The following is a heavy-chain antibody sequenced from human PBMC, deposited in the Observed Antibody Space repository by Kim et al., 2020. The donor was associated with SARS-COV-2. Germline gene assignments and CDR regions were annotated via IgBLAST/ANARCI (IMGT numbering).Heavy chain of an antibody. CDR3: AKGGGYNLGEDAFDI. CDR2: ISWNSGSI. D-gene: IGHD5-12*01. CDR1: GFTFDDYA. J-gene: IGHJ3*02. Sequence: GGSLRLSCAASGFTFDDYAMHWVRQAPGKGLEWVSGISWNSGSIGYADSVKGRFTISRDNAKNSLYLQMNSLRAEDTALYYCAKGGGYNLGEDAFDIWGQGTMVTVSS. V-gene: IGHV3-9*01.